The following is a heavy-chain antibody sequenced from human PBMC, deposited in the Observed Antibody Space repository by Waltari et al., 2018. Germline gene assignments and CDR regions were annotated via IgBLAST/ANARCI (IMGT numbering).Heavy chain of an antibody. Sequence: QVQLVQSGAEVKKPGASVKVSCKASGYTSTAYYMPWVRQAPGQGLEWMGRINTNSGGTNYAQKFQGRVTMTRDTSISTAYMELSRLRSDDTAVYYCARGARAFDIWGQGTMVTVSS. J-gene: IGHJ3*02. CDR3: ARGARAFDI. CDR1: GYTSTAYY. CDR2: INTNSGGT. D-gene: IGHD6-6*01. V-gene: IGHV1-2*06.